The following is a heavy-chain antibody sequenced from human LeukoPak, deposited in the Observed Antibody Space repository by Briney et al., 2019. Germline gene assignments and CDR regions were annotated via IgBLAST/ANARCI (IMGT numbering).Heavy chain of an antibody. Sequence: TSVKVSCKASGFTFISSTIQWVRQARGQRLEWMGWIVAGSGNTNYAQNFQERVTITRDMSTSTAYMELSSLRSEDTAVYYCAADLPGGAMFDPWGQGTLVTVSP. V-gene: IGHV1-58*02. CDR2: IVAGSGNT. J-gene: IGHJ5*02. CDR3: AADLPGGAMFDP. D-gene: IGHD3-16*01. CDR1: GFTFISST.